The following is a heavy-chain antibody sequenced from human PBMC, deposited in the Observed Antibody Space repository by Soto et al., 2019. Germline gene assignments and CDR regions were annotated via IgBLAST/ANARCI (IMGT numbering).Heavy chain of an antibody. CDR3: ARGSMATLYFDY. J-gene: IGHJ4*02. CDR2: IHHSGST. D-gene: IGHD3-10*01. V-gene: IGHV4-31*03. Sequence: PSETLSLTCTVSGDSIDSSHYYWNWIRQHPEKGLEWIGCIHHSGSTYYNPSLKSRLAISVDTSRNQFSLKVSSVTAADTAVYYCARGSMATLYFDYWGQGALVTVSS. CDR1: GDSIDSSHYY.